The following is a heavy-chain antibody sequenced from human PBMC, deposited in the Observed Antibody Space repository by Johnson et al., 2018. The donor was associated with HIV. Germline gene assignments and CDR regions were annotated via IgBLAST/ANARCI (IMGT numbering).Heavy chain of an antibody. D-gene: IGHD3-10*01. CDR2: ISYDGSNK. Sequence: QVQLVESGGGVVQPGRSLRLSCAASGFTFSSYGMHWVRQAPGKGLEWLAVISYDGSNKYYADSVKGRFTISRDNSKNTLYLQMNSLRAEDTAVYYCAKDRDYYGSGSPADAFDIWGQGTMVTVSS. J-gene: IGHJ3*02. CDR3: AKDRDYYGSGSPADAFDI. V-gene: IGHV3-30*18. CDR1: GFTFSSYG.